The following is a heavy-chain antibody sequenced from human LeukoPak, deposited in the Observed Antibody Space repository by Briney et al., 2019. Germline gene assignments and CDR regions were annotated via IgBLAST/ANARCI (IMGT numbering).Heavy chain of an antibody. J-gene: IGHJ4*02. CDR1: GGSISSSSYY. V-gene: IGHV4-39*07. CDR2: IYYSGST. Sequence: SETLSLTCTVSGGSISSSSYYWGWIRQPPGKGLEWIGSIYYSGSTYYNPSLKSRVTISVDTSKNQFSLKLSSVTAADTAVYYCARDPGYSSSSAFDYWGQGTLVTVSS. D-gene: IGHD6-6*01. CDR3: ARDPGYSSSSAFDY.